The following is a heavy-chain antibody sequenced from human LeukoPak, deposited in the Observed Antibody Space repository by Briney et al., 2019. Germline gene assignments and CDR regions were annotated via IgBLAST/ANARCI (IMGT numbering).Heavy chain of an antibody. CDR2: IYYGGST. CDR1: GGSISSSSYY. CDR3: ATSPGYYYGSGNKVGDY. Sequence: PSETLSLTCTVSGGSISSSSYYWGWIRQPPGKGLEWIGSIYYGGSTYYNPSLKSRVTISVDTSKNQFSLKLSSVTAADTAVYYCATSPGYYYGSGNKVGDYWGQGTLVTVSS. V-gene: IGHV4-39*01. D-gene: IGHD3-10*01. J-gene: IGHJ4*02.